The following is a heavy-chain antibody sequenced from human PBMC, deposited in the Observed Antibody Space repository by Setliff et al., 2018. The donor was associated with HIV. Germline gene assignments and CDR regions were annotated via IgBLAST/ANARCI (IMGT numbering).Heavy chain of an antibody. CDR2: IYTSGST. Sequence: SETLSLTCTVSGGSISSGSYYWSWIRQPAGKGLEWTGRIYTSGSTNYNPSLKSRVTISVDMSKNQFSLKLSSVTAADTAVYYCAGGPGYCSGGTCYPGGWFDPWGQGTLVTVSS. D-gene: IGHD2-15*01. CDR1: GGSISSGSYY. V-gene: IGHV4-61*02. CDR3: AGGPGYCSGGTCYPGGWFDP. J-gene: IGHJ5*02.